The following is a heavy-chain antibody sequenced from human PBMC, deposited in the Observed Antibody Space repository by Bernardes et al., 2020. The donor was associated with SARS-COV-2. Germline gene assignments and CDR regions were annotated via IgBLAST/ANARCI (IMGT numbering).Heavy chain of an antibody. CDR1: GYTFTDYY. CDR3: ARDRGYRDVIQYYFDY. J-gene: IGHJ4*02. Sequence: ASVKVSCEASGYTFTDYYIHWVRQTPGQGLEWMGWINPNSGGTKYAQRFQGRVTMTRDTSISTAYMELSRLTFDDTAVYYCARDRGYRDVIQYYFDYWGQGTLVTVSS. CDR2: INPNSGGT. V-gene: IGHV1-2*02. D-gene: IGHD5-18*01.